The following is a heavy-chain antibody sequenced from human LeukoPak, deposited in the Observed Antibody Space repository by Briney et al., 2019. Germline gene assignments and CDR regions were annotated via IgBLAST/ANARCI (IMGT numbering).Heavy chain of an antibody. J-gene: IGHJ4*02. CDR3: ALSIAIVGTATYFDY. V-gene: IGHV5-51*01. CDR2: IYPSDSDT. Sequence: GESLKISCKGSGYRFTSYWIGWVRQMPGKGLEWMGIIYPSDSDTIYSPSFQGQATISAVKSISTAYLEWSGLKASDTAMYYCALSIAIVGTATYFDYWGQGTLVTVSS. D-gene: IGHD6-6*01. CDR1: GYRFTSYW.